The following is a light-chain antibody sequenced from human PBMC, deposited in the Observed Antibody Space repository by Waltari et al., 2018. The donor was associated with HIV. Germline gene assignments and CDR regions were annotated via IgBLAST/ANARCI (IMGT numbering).Light chain of an antibody. V-gene: IGLV3-19*01. Sequence: SSSLPADPAVSVALGQTVRITCQGDSLRRYYATWYQQRPGQAPVLVIYGENNRPSGIPDRLSGSSSGNTASLTITVAQAEDEADYYFQSRDISSNRLLFGGGTKLTVV. J-gene: IGLJ2*01. CDR2: GEN. CDR1: SLRRYY. CDR3: QSRDISSNRLL.